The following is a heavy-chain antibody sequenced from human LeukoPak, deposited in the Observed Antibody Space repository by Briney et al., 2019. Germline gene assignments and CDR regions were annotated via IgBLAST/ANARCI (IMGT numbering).Heavy chain of an antibody. Sequence: KPSETLSLTCTVSGGPISSSSYYWGWIRQPPGKGLEWIGSIYYSGSTYYNPSLKSRVTISVDTSKNQFSLKLSSVTAADTAVYYCARLSAVAGDFDYWGQGTLVTVSS. CDR3: ARLSAVAGDFDY. J-gene: IGHJ4*02. D-gene: IGHD6-19*01. V-gene: IGHV4-39*01. CDR1: GGPISSSSYY. CDR2: IYYSGST.